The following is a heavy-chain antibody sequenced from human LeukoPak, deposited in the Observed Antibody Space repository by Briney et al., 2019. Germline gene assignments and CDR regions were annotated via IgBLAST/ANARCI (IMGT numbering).Heavy chain of an antibody. CDR1: GFTLSSYT. Sequence: GGSLRLSCAASGFTLSSYTMNWVRQAPGKGLEWVSYISSGRYIYYADSVKGRFTISRDNAKNSLYLQMNSLRAEDTAVYYCAELGITMIGGVWGKGTTVTISS. CDR2: ISSGRYI. V-gene: IGHV3-21*01. CDR3: AELGITMIGGV. D-gene: IGHD3-10*02. J-gene: IGHJ6*04.